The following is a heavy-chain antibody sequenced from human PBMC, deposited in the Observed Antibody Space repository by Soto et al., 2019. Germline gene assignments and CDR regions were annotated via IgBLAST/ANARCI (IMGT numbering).Heavy chain of an antibody. J-gene: IGHJ6*02. V-gene: IGHV1-69*13. CDR3: ARVSREQLVQNYYYGMDV. D-gene: IGHD6-6*01. Sequence: SVKVSCKASGGTFSSYAISWVRQAPGQGLEWMGGIIPIFGTANYAQKFQGRVTITADESTSTAYMELSSLRSEDTAVYYCARVSREQLVQNYYYGMDVWGQGTTVTVSS. CDR1: GGTFSSYA. CDR2: IIPIFGTA.